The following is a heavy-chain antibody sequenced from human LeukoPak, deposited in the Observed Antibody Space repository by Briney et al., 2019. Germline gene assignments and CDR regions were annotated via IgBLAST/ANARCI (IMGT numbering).Heavy chain of an antibody. CDR3: ASESGTTNGGLDY. D-gene: IGHD1-7*01. CDR1: GFTVSGSY. Sequence: GGSLRLSCAASGFTVSGSYMSWVRQTPGKGLEWVSVIYPGGSPYYADSVKGRFTLSRDNSKNTVSLQMNSLRAEDTAVYYCASESGTTNGGLDYWGQGTLVTVSS. J-gene: IGHJ4*02. V-gene: IGHV3-53*01. CDR2: IYPGGSP.